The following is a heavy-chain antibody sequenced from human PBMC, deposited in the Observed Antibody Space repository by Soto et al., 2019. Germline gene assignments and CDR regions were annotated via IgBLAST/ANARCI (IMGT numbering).Heavy chain of an antibody. V-gene: IGHV3-21*01. D-gene: IGHD2-2*02. Sequence: DVQLVESGGGLVKPGGSLRLSCVASGFTSNNYRMNWVRQAPGKGLEWVSSISSGGNYIYYADSVKGRFTTSRDTAKKSLYLQMNSLRAEDTAVYYCASRSLYCCNSGYDYWGRGTLVTVSS. CDR3: ASRSLYCCNSGYDY. CDR1: GFTSNNYR. CDR2: ISSGGNYI. J-gene: IGHJ4*02.